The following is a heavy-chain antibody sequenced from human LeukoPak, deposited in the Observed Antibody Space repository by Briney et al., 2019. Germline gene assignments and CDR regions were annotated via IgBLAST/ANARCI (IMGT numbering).Heavy chain of an antibody. J-gene: IGHJ4*02. V-gene: IGHV3-23*01. Sequence: GGSLRLSCAASAFTFSSNVIIWVRQAPGKGLEWVSSIPASGGSTYYADSVKGRFTISRDNSKNSLYLQMNSLRAEDTAVYYCAKESSGGWYFDYWGQGTLVTVSS. CDR2: IPASGGST. CDR3: AKESSGGWYFDY. CDR1: AFTFSSNV. D-gene: IGHD6-19*01.